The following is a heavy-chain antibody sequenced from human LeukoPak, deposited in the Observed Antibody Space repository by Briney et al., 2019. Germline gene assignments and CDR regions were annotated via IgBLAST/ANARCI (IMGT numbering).Heavy chain of an antibody. CDR2: INHSGST. V-gene: IGHV4-34*01. D-gene: IGHD6-13*01. CDR1: GGSFSGYY. J-gene: IGHJ3*02. CDR3: ARGLSIAAAGTGYAFDI. Sequence: SETLSLTCAVYGGSFSGYYWSWIRQSPGKGLEWIGEINHSGSTNYNPSLKSRVTMSVDTSKNQFSLKVSSVTAADTAVYYCARGLSIAAAGTGYAFDIWGQGTMVTVSS.